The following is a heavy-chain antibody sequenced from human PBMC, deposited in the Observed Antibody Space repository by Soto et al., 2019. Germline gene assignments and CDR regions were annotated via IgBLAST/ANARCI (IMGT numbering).Heavy chain of an antibody. CDR1: GGTFSSYT. CDR3: ARDRGVGYSYGYIDY. Sequence: QVQLVQSGAEVKKPGSSVKVSCKASGGTFSSYTISWVRQAPGQGLEWMGRIIPILGIANYAQKFQGRVTITADKSTSTAYMELRSLRSEDTAVYYCARDRGVGYSYGYIDYWCQGTLVTVSS. CDR2: IIPILGIA. V-gene: IGHV1-69*08. D-gene: IGHD5-18*01. J-gene: IGHJ4*02.